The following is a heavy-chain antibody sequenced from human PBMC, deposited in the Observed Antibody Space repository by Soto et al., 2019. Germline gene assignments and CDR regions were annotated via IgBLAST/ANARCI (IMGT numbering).Heavy chain of an antibody. CDR3: ARGPRGLYHHDY. D-gene: IGHD2-2*01. J-gene: IGHJ4*02. CDR2: INMDGSST. Sequence: EVQLVESGGGLVQPGGSLRLSCAASGFTFSGDWMHWVRQAAGKGLVWVSRINMDGSSTNYADSVKGRFTISRDNAKNTLYLQVNSLRVDDTAVYYCARGPRGLYHHDYWGQGALVTVSS. CDR1: GFTFSGDW. V-gene: IGHV3-74*01.